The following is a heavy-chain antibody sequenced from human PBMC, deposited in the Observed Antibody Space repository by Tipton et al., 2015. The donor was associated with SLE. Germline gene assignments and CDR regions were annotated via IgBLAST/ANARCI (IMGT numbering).Heavy chain of an antibody. J-gene: IGHJ4*02. CDR3: ARETPITASAMVY. CDR2: IKDDGSEK. V-gene: IGHV3-7*01. D-gene: IGHD2-2*01. CDR1: GFTLSNYW. Sequence: SLRLSCLASGFTLSNYWMSWVRQAPGKGLEWVANIKDDGSEKNYVDSVKGRFTISRDNAKDSLYLQMNSLRAEDTAVYYCARETPITASAMVYWGQGTLVTVSS.